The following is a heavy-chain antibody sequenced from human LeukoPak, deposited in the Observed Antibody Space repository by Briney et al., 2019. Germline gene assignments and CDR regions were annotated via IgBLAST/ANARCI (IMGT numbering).Heavy chain of an antibody. V-gene: IGHV3-7*04. CDR1: GFTFRNFW. CDR3: ARGDAFSGDH. J-gene: IGHJ4*02. Sequence: GGSLRLSCADSGFTFRNFWMSWVRQAPGRGLEWVANIHPEGNEKYHVESVKGRFTISRDNAKSSLFLQMNGLRAEDAAVYYCARGDAFSGDHWGQGTLVTVSS. CDR2: IHPEGNEK.